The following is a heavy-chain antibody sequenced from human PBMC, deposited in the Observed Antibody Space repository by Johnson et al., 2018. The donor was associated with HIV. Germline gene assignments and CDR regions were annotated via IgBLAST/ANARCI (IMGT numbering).Heavy chain of an antibody. Sequence: VQLVESGGGLVQPGGSLRLSCAASGFTLSNYAMTWVRQAPGQGLEWVSAISGSGGSTYSADSVQGRFTISSANAKNSLYLQMNSLRAEDTALYYCAKGGYSGYVSFSAFDIWGQGTMVTVSS. CDR1: GFTLSNYA. CDR2: ISGSGGST. CDR3: AKGGYSGYVSFSAFDI. J-gene: IGHJ3*02. V-gene: IGHV3-23*04. D-gene: IGHD5-12*01.